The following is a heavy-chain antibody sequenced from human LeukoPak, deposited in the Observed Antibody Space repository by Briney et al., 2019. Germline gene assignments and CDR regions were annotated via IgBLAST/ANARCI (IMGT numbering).Heavy chain of an antibody. Sequence: ASVKVSCKASGYTCTSYGISWGRQAPGQGLEWMGWISAYNGNTNYAQKLQGRVTMTTDTSTRTAYMELRSLRSADTAVYYCARDGRMEQLDIYNWFDPWGPGTLATASS. CDR1: GYTCTSYG. CDR3: ARDGRMEQLDIYNWFDP. J-gene: IGHJ5*02. V-gene: IGHV1-18*01. CDR2: ISAYNGNT. D-gene: IGHD6-13*01.